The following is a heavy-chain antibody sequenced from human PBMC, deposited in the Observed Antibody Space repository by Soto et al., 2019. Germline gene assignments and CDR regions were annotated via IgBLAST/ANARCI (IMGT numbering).Heavy chain of an antibody. J-gene: IGHJ6*02. V-gene: IGHV3-20*04. CDR3: ARVPSGIPRYYYYYGMDV. Sequence: GGSLRLSCAASGFTFDDYGMSWVRQAPGKGLEWVSGINWNGGSTGYADSVKGRFTISRDNAKNSLYLQMNSLRAEDTALYYCARVPSGIPRYYYYYGMDVWGQGTTVTVSS. CDR1: GFTFDDYG. CDR2: INWNGGST.